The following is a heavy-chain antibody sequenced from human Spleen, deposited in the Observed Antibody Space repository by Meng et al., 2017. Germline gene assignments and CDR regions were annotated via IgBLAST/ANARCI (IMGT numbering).Heavy chain of an antibody. D-gene: IGHD3-16*01. J-gene: IGHJ4*02. CDR3: ARSPIDKYDLSALPLDY. Sequence: GESLKISCAASTFTFSSYALHWVRQGPGKGLEWVAVISYDGSNKYYADSVKGRFTISRDNSKNTVFLQINSLRVEDTAVYYCARSPIDKYDLSALPLDYWGQGTLVTVSS. CDR1: TFTFSSYA. V-gene: IGHV3-30*14. CDR2: ISYDGSNK.